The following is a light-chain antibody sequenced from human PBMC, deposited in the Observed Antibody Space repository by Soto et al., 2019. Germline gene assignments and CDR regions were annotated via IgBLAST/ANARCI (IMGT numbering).Light chain of an antibody. Sequence: DVQMTQSPSSLSASVGDRVTITCRASQSIGNYLDRYQQSPGEAPKLLIYAASSLQSGVPSRFSGSGSGTDFTLTISSLQPEDFATYYCQESHSTFGQGTKLEIK. J-gene: IGKJ2*01. V-gene: IGKV1-39*01. CDR1: QSIGNY. CDR2: AAS. CDR3: QESHST.